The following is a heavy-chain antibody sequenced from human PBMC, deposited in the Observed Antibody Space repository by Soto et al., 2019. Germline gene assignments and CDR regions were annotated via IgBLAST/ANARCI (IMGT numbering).Heavy chain of an antibody. J-gene: IGHJ5*02. CDR1: GGTFNNYA. CDR3: ASRTVFGVIALTSKTWVDP. Sequence: QVHLIQSGAEVKKPGSSVKVSCKASGGTFNNYAFSWVRQAPGQGLEWMGGIIPVFSATHYAQNFQGRVTISANESTKTVYLDLSSLRSDDTAVYLCASRTVFGVIALTSKTWVDPWGQGTLVIVSS. D-gene: IGHD3-3*01. V-gene: IGHV1-69*01. CDR2: IIPVFSAT.